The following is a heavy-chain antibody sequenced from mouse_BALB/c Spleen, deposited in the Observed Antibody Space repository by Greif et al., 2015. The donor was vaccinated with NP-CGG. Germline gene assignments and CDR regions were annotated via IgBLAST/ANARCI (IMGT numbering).Heavy chain of an antibody. CDR2: IYPGGGYT. CDR1: GYTFTNYW. V-gene: IGHV1-63*02. Sequence: VKLVESGAELVRPGTSVKISCKASGYTFTNYWLGWVKQRPGHGLEWIGDIYPGGGYTNYNEKFKGKATLTADTSSSPAYMLLSSRASEDSAVYFCARVFFDYWGQGTSLTVSS. CDR3: ARVFFDY. J-gene: IGHJ2*02.